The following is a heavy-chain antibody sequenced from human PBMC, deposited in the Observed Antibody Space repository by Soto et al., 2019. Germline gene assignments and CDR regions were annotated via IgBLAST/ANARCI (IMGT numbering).Heavy chain of an antibody. CDR3: TRGPSGDKVDF. CDR2: INHSGST. CDR1: GGSCSGYY. V-gene: IGHV4-34*01. D-gene: IGHD7-27*01. Sequence: SETLSLTCAVYGGSCSGYYWTWIRQPPGTGLEWIGEINHSGSTNYNPSLKSRVTISLDTSKNLFSLNLKSVTAADTAVYYCTRGPSGDKVDFWGQGLLVTVSS. J-gene: IGHJ4*02.